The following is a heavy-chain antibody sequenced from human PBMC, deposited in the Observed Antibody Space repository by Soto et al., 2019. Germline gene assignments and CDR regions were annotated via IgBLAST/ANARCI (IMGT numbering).Heavy chain of an antibody. CDR3: TGITWFRGMDV. J-gene: IGHJ6*02. D-gene: IGHD3-10*01. CDR1: GDSVSSNSAA. Sequence: SQTLSLTCAISGDSVSSNSAAWKWIRQSPSRSLEWLGRTYYKSKWNNDYALSVKSRITINPDTSKNQFSLHLYSVTPEDTAVYYCTGITWFRGMDVWGQGTPVTVAS. CDR2: TYYKSKWNN. V-gene: IGHV6-1*01.